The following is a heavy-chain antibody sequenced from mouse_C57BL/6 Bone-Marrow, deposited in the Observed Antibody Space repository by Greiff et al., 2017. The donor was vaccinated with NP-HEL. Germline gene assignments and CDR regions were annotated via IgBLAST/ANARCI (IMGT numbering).Heavy chain of an antibody. CDR3: ARKGAYGNYRYFDV. CDR1: GYTFTSYG. V-gene: IGHV1-81*01. J-gene: IGHJ1*03. D-gene: IGHD2-1*01. CDR2: IYPRSGNT. Sequence: QVQLQQSGAELARPGASVKLSCKASGYTFTSYGISWVKQRTGQGLEWIGEIYPRSGNTYYNEKFKGKATLTADKSSRTAYMALRSLTSEDSAVYFGARKGAYGNYRYFDVWGTGTTVTVSS.